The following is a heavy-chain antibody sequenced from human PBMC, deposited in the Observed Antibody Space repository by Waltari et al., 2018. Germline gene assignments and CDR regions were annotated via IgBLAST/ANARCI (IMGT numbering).Heavy chain of an antibody. CDR2: ISPFXIT. Sequence: LKESGPXLVXXSETLSXTCAXSGYSISSGYYWTWVRPPPGKGLEWIGSISPFXITYYXPSLKXRVTMSVDTSXTQFSLKLSSVTAADTAXYYCARQIXGXDYXPKIQGPYYFDXWGQGTLVTVSS. D-gene: IGHD3-22*01. V-gene: IGHV4-38-2*01. J-gene: IGHJ4*02. CDR3: ARQIXGXDYXPKIQGPYYFDX. CDR1: GYSISSGYY.